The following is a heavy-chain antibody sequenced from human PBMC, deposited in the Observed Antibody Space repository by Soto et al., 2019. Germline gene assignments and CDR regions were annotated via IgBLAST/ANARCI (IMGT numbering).Heavy chain of an antibody. CDR2: ISAHNGNT. CDR3: ARGRDGDY. J-gene: IGHJ4*02. D-gene: IGHD6-6*01. CDR1: GYAFTTYG. V-gene: IGHV1-18*01. Sequence: QVHLVQSGAEVKKPGASVKVSCKGSGYAFTTYGITWVRQAPGQGLEWMGWISAHNGNTNYAQKLQGRVTGPRDTSTSTAYMELRSLRSVDTAVYYCARGRDGDYRGQGALVTVSS.